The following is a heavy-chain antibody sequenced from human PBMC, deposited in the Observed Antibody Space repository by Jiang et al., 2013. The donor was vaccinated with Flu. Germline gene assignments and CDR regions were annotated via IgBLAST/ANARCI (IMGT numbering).Heavy chain of an antibody. J-gene: IGHJ4*02. Sequence: EVKKPGSSVRVSCKASGGTFNSYAFSWVRQAPGQGLEWMGRIIPFLEVTNYAQNFQGRVTISADKSTGTAYMDLSSLGFEDTAVYYCAREVNGGAGWVDYWGQGTLVTVSS. CDR3: AREVNGGAGWVDY. CDR2: IIPFLEVT. D-gene: IGHD6-19*01. V-gene: IGHV1-69*04. CDR1: GGTFNSYA.